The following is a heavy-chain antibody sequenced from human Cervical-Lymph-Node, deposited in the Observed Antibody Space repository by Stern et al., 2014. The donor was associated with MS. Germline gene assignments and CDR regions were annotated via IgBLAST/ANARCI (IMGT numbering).Heavy chain of an antibody. Sequence: VQLVESGGGLVKPGGSLRLSCAASGFTFSDHYMSWIRQAPGKGLEWISYINNNGTTNYYADSVKGGFTISRDNAKNLWFLQMNSLRAEDTAVYFCAREGVAVSGFYYYYGMDVWGQGTTVTVSS. CDR3: AREGVAVSGFYYYYGMDV. V-gene: IGHV3-11*01. D-gene: IGHD2-21*01. CDR2: INNNGTTN. J-gene: IGHJ6*02. CDR1: GFTFSDHY.